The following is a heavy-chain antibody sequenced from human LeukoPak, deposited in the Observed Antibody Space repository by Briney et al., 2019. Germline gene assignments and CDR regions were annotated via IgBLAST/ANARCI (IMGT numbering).Heavy chain of an antibody. CDR2: ISGSDGGT. V-gene: IGHV3-23*01. J-gene: IGHJ4*02. D-gene: IGHD2-8*01. Sequence: GRSLRLSCAASGFTFSSYGMHWVRQAPGKGLEWVSTISGSDGGTNYADAVKGRFTISRDNSNNILYLQMNSLRADDAAFYFCARPSYCTTIRCYRELDYWGQGALVAVSS. CDR3: ARPSYCTTIRCYRELDY. CDR1: GFTFSSYG.